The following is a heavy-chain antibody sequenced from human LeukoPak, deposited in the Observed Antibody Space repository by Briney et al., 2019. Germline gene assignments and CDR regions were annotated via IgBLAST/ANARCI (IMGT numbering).Heavy chain of an antibody. CDR2: IIPIFGTA. V-gene: IGHV1-69*06. CDR1: GGTFSSYA. Sequence: SVKVSCKASGGTFSSYAISWVRQAPGQGLEWMGGIIPIFGTANYAQKFQGRVTITADKSTSTAYMELSSLRSEDTAVYYCARVPARGYSYGYGTSYFDYWGQGTLVTVSS. D-gene: IGHD5-18*01. J-gene: IGHJ4*02. CDR3: ARVPARGYSYGYGTSYFDY.